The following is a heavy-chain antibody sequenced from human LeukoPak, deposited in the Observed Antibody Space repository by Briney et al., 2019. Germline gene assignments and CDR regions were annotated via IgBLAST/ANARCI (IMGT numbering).Heavy chain of an antibody. CDR3: AKGRRAPLVGTTTKSWLDY. D-gene: IGHD1-26*01. CDR1: GFTFSSYG. J-gene: IGHJ4*02. CDR2: ISYDGSNE. V-gene: IGHV3-30*18. Sequence: PGGSLRLSCAASGFTFSSYGIHWVRQAPGKGLEWVALISYDGSNEYYADSVKGRFTISRDNSKNTLYLQMNNLRAEDTAVYYCAKGRRAPLVGTTTKSWLDYWGQGTLVTVSS.